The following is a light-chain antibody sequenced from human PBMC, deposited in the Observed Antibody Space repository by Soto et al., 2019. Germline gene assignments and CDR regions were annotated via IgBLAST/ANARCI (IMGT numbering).Light chain of an antibody. CDR2: DAS. J-gene: IGKJ5*01. CDR1: QSVSSN. V-gene: IGKV3-15*01. Sequence: EIVLTQSPVTLSVSPGERATLSCRASQSVSSNLAWYQQKPGQAPRLLIYDASTRATGIPARFSGSGSGTEFTLTISSLQSEDFAVYYCQQYHNWPPITFGQGTRLEIK. CDR3: QQYHNWPPIT.